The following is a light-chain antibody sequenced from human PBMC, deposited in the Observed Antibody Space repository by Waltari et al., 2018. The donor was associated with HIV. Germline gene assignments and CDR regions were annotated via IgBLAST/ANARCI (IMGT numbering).Light chain of an antibody. Sequence: QSVLTQPPSASGTPGQRVTISCSGSSSNIGRNYVYWYQQLPGTAPKLLIYRNNQRPLGVPDRFSGSKSGTSASLAISGLRSEDEADYYCATWNDSLSGYVFGTGTKVTV. V-gene: IGLV1-47*01. J-gene: IGLJ1*01. CDR2: RNN. CDR1: SSNIGRNY. CDR3: ATWNDSLSGYV.